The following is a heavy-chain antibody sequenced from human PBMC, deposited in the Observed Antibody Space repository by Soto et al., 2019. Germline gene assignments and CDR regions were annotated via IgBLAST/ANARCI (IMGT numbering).Heavy chain of an antibody. Sequence: GGSLRLSCAASGFIFSNAWMSWVRQAPGKGLEWVGRIKSNTAGGTIDYTAPVKGRFTISRDDSKNTLYLQMDSLRSEDTAVYFCATAVVVVNGFDVWGQGTMVTVSS. V-gene: IGHV3-15*07. J-gene: IGHJ3*01. D-gene: IGHD2-21*01. CDR3: ATAVVVVNGFDV. CDR1: GFIFSNAW. CDR2: IKSNTAGGTI.